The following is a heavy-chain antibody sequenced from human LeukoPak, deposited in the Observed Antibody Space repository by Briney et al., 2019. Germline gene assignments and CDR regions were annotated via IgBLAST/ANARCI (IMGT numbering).Heavy chain of an antibody. Sequence: GGSLRLSCAASGFTVSSNYMSWVRQAPGKGLEWVSVIYSGGSTYYADSVKGRFTISRDNSKNTLYLQMNSLRAEDTAVYYCARGRSLGVVPAANYFDYWGQGTLVTVSS. V-gene: IGHV3-53*01. CDR3: ARGRSLGVVPAANYFDY. D-gene: IGHD2-2*01. CDR1: GFTVSSNY. CDR2: IYSGGST. J-gene: IGHJ4*02.